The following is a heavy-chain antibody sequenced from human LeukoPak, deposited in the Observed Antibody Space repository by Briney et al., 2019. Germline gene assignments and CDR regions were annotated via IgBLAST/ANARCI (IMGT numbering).Heavy chain of an antibody. CDR1: GGSISGYY. Sequence: PSETLSLTCTVSGGSISGYYWNWIRQSPGNGLEWIGYIYYGGSTNYNPSLKSRVTISVDTSKNQFSLKLSSVTAADTAVYYCARVNYYTSGLYGMDFWGQGTTVIVSS. J-gene: IGHJ6*02. D-gene: IGHD3-10*01. CDR2: IYYGGST. CDR3: ARVNYYTSGLYGMDF. V-gene: IGHV4-59*01.